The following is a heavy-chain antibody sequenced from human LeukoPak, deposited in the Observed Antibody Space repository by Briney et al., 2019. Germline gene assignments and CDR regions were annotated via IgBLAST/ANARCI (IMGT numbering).Heavy chain of an antibody. CDR1: GYSFTNYW. CDR3: ARAYMVRGAPFDY. V-gene: IGHV5-51*01. CDR2: IYPGDSDT. Sequence: GESLKISCKGSGYSFTNYWIAWVRQMPGKGLEWMGIIYPGDSDTRYRPSFQDQVTISADKSISTAYLQWSSLKASDTAMYYCARAYMVRGAPFDYWGQGTLVTVSS. J-gene: IGHJ4*02. D-gene: IGHD3-10*01.